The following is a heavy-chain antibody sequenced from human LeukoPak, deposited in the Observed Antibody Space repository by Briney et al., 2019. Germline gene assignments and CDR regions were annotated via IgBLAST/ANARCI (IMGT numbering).Heavy chain of an antibody. CDR3: ARVSRAAGWYYYYMDV. CDR1: GGSISSYY. V-gene: IGHV4-59*08. J-gene: IGHJ6*03. CDR2: IYYSGST. Sequence: SETLSLTCTVSGGSISSYYWSWIRQPPGKGLEWIGYIYYSGSTNYNPSLKSRVTISVDTSKNQFSLKLSSVTAADTAVYYCARVSRAAGWYYYYMDVWGKGTTVTISS. D-gene: IGHD6-13*01.